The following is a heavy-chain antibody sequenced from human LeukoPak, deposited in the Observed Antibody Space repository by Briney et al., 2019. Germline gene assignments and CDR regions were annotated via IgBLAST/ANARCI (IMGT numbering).Heavy chain of an antibody. CDR3: ARGIGFDFWSGYNWFDP. V-gene: IGHV4-30-2*01. CDR1: GGSISSGGYS. Sequence: SETLSLTCAVSGGSISSGGYSWSWIRQPPGKGLEWIGYIYHSGSTYYNPSLKSRVTISVGRSKNQFSLKLSSVTAADTAVYYCARGIGFDFWSGYNWFDPWGQGTLVTVSS. CDR2: IYHSGST. D-gene: IGHD3-3*01. J-gene: IGHJ5*02.